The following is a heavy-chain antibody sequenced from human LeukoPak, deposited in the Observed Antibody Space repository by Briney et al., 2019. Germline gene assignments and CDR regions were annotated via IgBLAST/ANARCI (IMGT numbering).Heavy chain of an antibody. Sequence: GGSLRLSCAASGLTFSNHALSWVRQAPGKGLEWVSAISASGDDTYYADSVKGRFTVSRDNSKTTLYLQMDSLRAEDTAVYFCAKPREITVIRGVIFSPSGDYWGQGTLVTVSS. V-gene: IGHV3-23*01. J-gene: IGHJ4*02. CDR3: AKPREITVIRGVIFSPSGDY. D-gene: IGHD3-10*01. CDR1: GLTFSNHA. CDR2: ISASGDDT.